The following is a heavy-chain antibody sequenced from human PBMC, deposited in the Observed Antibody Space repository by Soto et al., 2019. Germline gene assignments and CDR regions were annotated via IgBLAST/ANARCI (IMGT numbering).Heavy chain of an antibody. CDR1: GYTFTSYA. CDR3: ARDRVVAVVATTYGFAY. D-gene: IGHD2-15*01. Sequence: ASVKVSCKASGYTFTSYAMHWVRQAPGQRLEWMGWINAGNGNTKYSQKFQGRVTITRDTSASTAYMELSSLRSEDTAVYYCARDRVVAVVATTYGFAYWGQGTLVTVSS. J-gene: IGHJ4*02. V-gene: IGHV1-3*01. CDR2: INAGNGNT.